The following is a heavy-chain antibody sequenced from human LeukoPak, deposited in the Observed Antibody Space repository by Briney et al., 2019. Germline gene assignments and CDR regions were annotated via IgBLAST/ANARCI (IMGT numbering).Heavy chain of an antibody. CDR1: GFTFSSYS. Sequence: PGGSLRLSCAASGFTFSSYSMNWVRQAPGKGLEWVSSISSSSGYIYYADSVKGRFTISRDNAKNSLYLQMNSLRAEDTAVYYCARGYNYGYDYGGQGTLVTVCS. V-gene: IGHV3-21*01. CDR2: ISSSSGYI. J-gene: IGHJ4*02. D-gene: IGHD5-18*01. CDR3: ARGYNYGYDY.